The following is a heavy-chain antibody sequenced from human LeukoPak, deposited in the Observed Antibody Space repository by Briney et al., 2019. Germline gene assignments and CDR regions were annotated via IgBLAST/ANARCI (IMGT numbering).Heavy chain of an antibody. CDR1: GFTFSSYE. CDR3: RGYGYGLDY. V-gene: IGHV3-48*03. Sequence: GGSLRLSCAASGFTFSSYEMNWVRQAPGKGLEWVSYISSSGSTIYYADSVNGRFTISRDNAKNSLYLQMNSLRAEDTAVYYCRGYGYGLDYWGQGTLVTVSS. CDR2: ISSSGSTI. J-gene: IGHJ4*02. D-gene: IGHD5-18*01.